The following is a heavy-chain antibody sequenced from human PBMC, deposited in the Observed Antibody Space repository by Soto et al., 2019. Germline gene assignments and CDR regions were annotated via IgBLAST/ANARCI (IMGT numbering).Heavy chain of an antibody. J-gene: IGHJ4*02. CDR3: AKDMRWGGMTTIHYFDS. Sequence: EVQLVESGGGLVQPGRSLRLSCAASGFTVDDYAMHWVRQAPGKGLEWVSGISWNSETIDYAASVKGRFTISRDIAKSSLLLQMNSFRPDPTALYYCAKDMRWGGMTTIHYFDSRGQGTLVTVSS. D-gene: IGHD4-17*01. CDR2: ISWNSETI. CDR1: GFTVDDYA. V-gene: IGHV3-9*01.